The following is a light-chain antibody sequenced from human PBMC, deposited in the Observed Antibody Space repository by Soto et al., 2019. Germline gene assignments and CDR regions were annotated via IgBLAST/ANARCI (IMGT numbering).Light chain of an antibody. CDR2: EVS. V-gene: IGLV2-14*01. Sequence: QSVLTQPASVSGSPGQSITISCTGTSSDVGGYNYVSWYQQHPGKAPKVMIYEVSTRPSGVSNRFSGSKSGNTASLAISGLQAEDEADYYCSSYTTSSTWVFGGGTQLTVL. CDR3: SSYTTSSTWV. CDR1: SSDVGGYNY. J-gene: IGLJ3*02.